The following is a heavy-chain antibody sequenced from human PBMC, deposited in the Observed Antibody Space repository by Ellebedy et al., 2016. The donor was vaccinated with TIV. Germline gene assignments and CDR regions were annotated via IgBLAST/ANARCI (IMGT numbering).Heavy chain of an antibody. Sequence: GESLKISCAASGFTFSSYSMNWVRQAPGKGLEWVSYISSSSSTIYYADSVKGRFTISRDNAKNSLYLQMNSLRAEDTAVYYCARDEDGVVCDWGQGTLVTVSS. CDR3: ARDEDGVVCD. J-gene: IGHJ4*02. D-gene: IGHD3-3*01. V-gene: IGHV3-48*01. CDR2: ISSSSSTI. CDR1: GFTFSSYS.